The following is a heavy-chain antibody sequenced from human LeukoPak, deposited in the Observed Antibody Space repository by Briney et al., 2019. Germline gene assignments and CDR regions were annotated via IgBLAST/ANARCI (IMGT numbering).Heavy chain of an antibody. CDR2: ISGSGGST. D-gene: IGHD6-19*01. Sequence: PGRSLRLSCAASGFTFSSYGMHWVRQAPGKGLEWVSAISGSGGSTYYADSVKGRFTISRDNSKNTLYLQMNSLRAEDTAVYYCAKDSSGWYVHYWGQGTLVTVSS. CDR3: AKDSSGWYVHY. V-gene: IGHV3-23*01. CDR1: GFTFSSYG. J-gene: IGHJ4*02.